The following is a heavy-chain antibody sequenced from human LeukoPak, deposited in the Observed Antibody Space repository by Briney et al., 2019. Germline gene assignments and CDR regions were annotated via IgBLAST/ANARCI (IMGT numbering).Heavy chain of an antibody. CDR2: ININNGGT. CDR3: TRETSSRYFDY. CDR1: GYTFTGYY. V-gene: IGHV1-2*04. J-gene: IGHJ4*02. Sequence: ASVKVSCKASGYTFTGYYMHWVRQAPGQGLEWMGWININNGGTNYAQKFQGWVTMTRDTSTSTVYMELSSLRSEDTAVYYCTRETSSRYFDYWGQGTLVTVSS.